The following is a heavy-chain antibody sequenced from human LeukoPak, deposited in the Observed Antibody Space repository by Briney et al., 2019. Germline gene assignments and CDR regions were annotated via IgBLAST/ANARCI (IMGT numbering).Heavy chain of an antibody. CDR1: GFTFGDYA. CDR2: IRSKAYGGTT. D-gene: IGHD6-19*01. V-gene: IGHV3-49*03. CDR3: TRSAYSSGWSFDY. J-gene: IGHJ4*02. Sequence: GGSLRLSCTASGFTFGDYAMSWFRQAPGKGLEWVGFIRSKAYGGTTEYAASVKGGFTISRDDSKSIAYLQMNSLKTEDTAVYYCTRSAYSSGWSFDYWGQGTLVTVSS.